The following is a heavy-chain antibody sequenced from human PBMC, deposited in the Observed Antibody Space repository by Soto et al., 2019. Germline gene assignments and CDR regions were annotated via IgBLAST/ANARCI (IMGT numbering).Heavy chain of an antibody. CDR3: ARSLEYGIPFDK. CDR2: IYNGGPT. J-gene: IGHJ4*02. CDR1: GVSISNGDYY. Sequence: TSETLSLTCTVSGVSISNGDYYWNWIRQTPGKGLEWIGYIYNGGPTYYNPSLESRLSLSVDTSGNQFSLRLSSVTAADTAIYYCARSLEYGIPFDKWGQGTLVTVS. D-gene: IGHD2-8*01. V-gene: IGHV4-30-4*01.